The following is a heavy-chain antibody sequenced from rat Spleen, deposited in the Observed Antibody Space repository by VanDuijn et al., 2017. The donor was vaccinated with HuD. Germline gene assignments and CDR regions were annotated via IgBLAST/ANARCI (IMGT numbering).Heavy chain of an antibody. CDR3: AVAGYGY. D-gene: IGHD1-7*01. J-gene: IGHJ2*01. Sequence: EVQVVESGGGLVQPGRSLKLSCVASGFTFNDYWMTWIRQAPGKGLEWVATISYDGSSTYYRDSVKGRFTISRDNAKSTLYLQMDSLGSEDTATYYCAVAGYGYWGHGVMVTVSS. CDR1: GFTFNDYW. V-gene: IGHV5-31*01. CDR2: ISYDGSST.